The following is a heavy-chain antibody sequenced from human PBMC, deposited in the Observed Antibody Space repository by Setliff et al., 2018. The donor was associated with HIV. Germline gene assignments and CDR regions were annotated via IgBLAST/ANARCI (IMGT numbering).Heavy chain of an antibody. J-gene: IGHJ4*02. V-gene: IGHV3-33*03. D-gene: IGHD4-4*01. Sequence: SCAASGFTFSSYAMSWVRQTPGKGLEWVAHIWFDGIHKHYADSVKGRFTISRDNAKNSLYLQMNSLRAEDTAVYYCAQITVMGYWGRGTLVTVSS. CDR1: GFTFSSYA. CDR3: AQITVMGY. CDR2: IWFDGIHK.